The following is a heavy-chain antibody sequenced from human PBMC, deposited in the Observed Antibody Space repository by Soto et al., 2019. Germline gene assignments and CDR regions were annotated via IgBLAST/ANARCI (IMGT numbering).Heavy chain of an antibody. CDR1: GGTFSSYT. D-gene: IGHD2-2*01. J-gene: IGHJ5*02. V-gene: IGHV1-69*04. CDR2: IIPILGIA. CDR3: ARDDEDMVVVPAMFDP. Sequence: ASVKVSCKASGGTFSSYTISWVRQAPGQGLEWMGRIIPILGIANYAQKFQGRVTITAHKSTSTAYMDLSSLRSEDTAVYYGARDDEDMVVVPAMFDPWGQGTLVTVSS.